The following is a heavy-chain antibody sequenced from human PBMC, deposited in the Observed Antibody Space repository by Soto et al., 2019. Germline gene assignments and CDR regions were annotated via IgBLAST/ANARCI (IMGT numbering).Heavy chain of an antibody. J-gene: IGHJ5*02. Sequence: GESLKISCKGSGYSFTSYWISWVRQMPGKGLEWMGRIDPSDSYTNYSPSFQGHVTISADTSISTAYMELSRLRSDDTAVYYCARGGALYGDYPYNWFDPWGQGTLVTVSS. CDR1: GYSFTSYW. V-gene: IGHV5-10-1*01. D-gene: IGHD4-17*01. CDR2: IDPSDSYT. CDR3: ARGGALYGDYPYNWFDP.